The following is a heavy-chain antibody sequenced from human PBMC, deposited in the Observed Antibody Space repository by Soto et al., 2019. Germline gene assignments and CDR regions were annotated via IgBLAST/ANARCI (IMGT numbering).Heavy chain of an antibody. CDR3: ARDRPDPIFGVVIIASNYGMDV. Sequence: ASVKVSCKVSGYTLTELSMHWVRQAPGKGLEWMGGFDPEDGETNYAQKFQGRVTITADESTSTAYMELSSLRSEDTAVYYCARDRPDPIFGVVIIASNYGMDVWGQGTTVTVSS. D-gene: IGHD3-3*01. V-gene: IGHV1-24*01. CDR1: GYTLTELS. CDR2: FDPEDGET. J-gene: IGHJ6*02.